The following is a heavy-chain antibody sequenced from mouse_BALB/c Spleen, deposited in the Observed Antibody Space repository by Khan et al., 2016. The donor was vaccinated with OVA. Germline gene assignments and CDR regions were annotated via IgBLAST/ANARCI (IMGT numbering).Heavy chain of an antibody. Sequence: QIQLVQSGPELKKPGETVKISCKASGYTFTNYGMNWVKQAPGKGLKWMGWINTYTGEPTYADDFKGRFAFSLETSASTAYLQLNNLKYEDTASYFCASGGYWYFDVWGEGTTVTVSS. J-gene: IGHJ1*01. CDR1: GYTFTNYG. CDR3: ASGGYWYFDV. D-gene: IGHD1-1*02. CDR2: INTYTGEP. V-gene: IGHV9-3-1*01.